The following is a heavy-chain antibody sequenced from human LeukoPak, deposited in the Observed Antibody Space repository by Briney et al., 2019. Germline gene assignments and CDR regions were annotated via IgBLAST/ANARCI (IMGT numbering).Heavy chain of an antibody. J-gene: IGHJ4*02. V-gene: IGHV4-61*02. Sequence: SQTLSLTXSVSGGSISSGPYYWGWIGQPAGKGLEWIGRIYPSGATNYNPSLKSRVTISIDTSANQFSLKLNSVTAADTAVYFCARWNNDVLTGYYDSFDYWGQGILVTVSS. CDR1: GGSISSGPYY. D-gene: IGHD3-9*01. CDR3: ARWNNDVLTGYYDSFDY. CDR2: IYPSGAT.